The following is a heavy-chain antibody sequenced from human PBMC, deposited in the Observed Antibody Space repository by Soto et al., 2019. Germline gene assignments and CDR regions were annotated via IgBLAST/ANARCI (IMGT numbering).Heavy chain of an antibody. CDR2: IWYDGSKK. D-gene: IGHD3-9*01. V-gene: IGHV3-33*01. CDR1: GFSFSLYG. J-gene: IGHJ6*02. CDR3: ARSPYTTGYHYGMEG. Sequence: VGSLRLSCASSGFSFSLYGMHWVRQAPGKGLEWVAVIWYDGSKKYYADSVKGRFTISRDNSENTLYLQMNSLRAEDTAVYYCARSPYTTGYHYGMEGWGQGTTFRVSS.